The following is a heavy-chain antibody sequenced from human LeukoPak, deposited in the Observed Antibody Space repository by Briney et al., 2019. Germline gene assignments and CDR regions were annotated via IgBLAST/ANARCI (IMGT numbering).Heavy chain of an antibody. Sequence: SVKVSCKASGYTFSSYAISWVRQAPGQGLEWMGGIIPIFGTANYAQKFQGRVTITADESTSTAYMELSSLRSEDTAVYYCAREQHYDFWSEAIPPKSGGSNYGMDVWGQGTTVTVSS. V-gene: IGHV1-69*13. CDR3: AREQHYDFWSEAIPPKSGGSNYGMDV. J-gene: IGHJ6*02. CDR2: IIPIFGTA. D-gene: IGHD3-3*01. CDR1: GYTFSSYA.